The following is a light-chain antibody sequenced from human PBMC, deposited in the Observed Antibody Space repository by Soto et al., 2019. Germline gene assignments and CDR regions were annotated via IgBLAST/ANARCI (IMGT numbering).Light chain of an antibody. V-gene: IGKV1-5*03. CDR3: QQYSNYYT. J-gene: IGKJ2*01. Sequence: DIQMSQSPSTLSASVGDRVTITCRASQSISNWLAWYQQKPGKAPKLLIYKASTLQSGVPSRFSGSGSGTEFTLTISSRQPDDFATYYCQQYSNYYTFGQGTNLEI. CDR2: KAS. CDR1: QSISNW.